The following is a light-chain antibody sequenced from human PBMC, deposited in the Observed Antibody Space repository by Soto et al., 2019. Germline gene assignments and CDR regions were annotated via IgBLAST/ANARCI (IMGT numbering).Light chain of an antibody. J-gene: IGKJ5*01. CDR2: DAS. CDR3: QQRINWPIT. Sequence: ETVLTQSPGTLSLSPGERATLSCRASQSVSSNLAWYQQKPGQAPRLLIYDASTRATGIPARFSGSGSGTDFTLTISSLEPEDFAVYYCQQRINWPITFGQGTRLEIK. CDR1: QSVSSN. V-gene: IGKV3-11*01.